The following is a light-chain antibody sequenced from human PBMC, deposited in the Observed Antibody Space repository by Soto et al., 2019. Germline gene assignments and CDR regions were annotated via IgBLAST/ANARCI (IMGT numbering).Light chain of an antibody. CDR1: SSNIGSTY. CDR2: RNS. Sequence: QSVLTQPPSASGTPGQRVTISCSGSSSNIGSTYVYWYQQLPGTVPQLLIYRNSERPSGVPDRFSGSKSGTSASLAISGRRSEDEADYYCAAWDDSLSGVVFGGGTKLTVL. J-gene: IGLJ2*01. CDR3: AAWDDSLSGVV. V-gene: IGLV1-47*01.